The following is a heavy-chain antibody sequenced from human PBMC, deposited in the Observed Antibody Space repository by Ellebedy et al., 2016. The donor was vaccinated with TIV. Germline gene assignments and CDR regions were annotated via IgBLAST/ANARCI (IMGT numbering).Heavy chain of an antibody. CDR3: ARVLPNPLVGSTYDY. CDR1: GYSFTSYW. Sequence: GESLKISCKGSGYSFTSYWIGWVRQMPGRGLEWMGIIYPGDSDTRYSPSFQGQVTISADKSISTAYLQWSSLKASDTAMYYCARVLPNPLVGSTYDYWGQGTLVTVSS. J-gene: IGHJ4*02. CDR2: IYPGDSDT. V-gene: IGHV5-51*01. D-gene: IGHD1-26*01.